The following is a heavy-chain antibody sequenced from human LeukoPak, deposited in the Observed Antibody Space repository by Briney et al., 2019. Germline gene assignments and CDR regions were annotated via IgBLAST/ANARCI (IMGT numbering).Heavy chain of an antibody. D-gene: IGHD4-23*01. CDR1: GGSISSSSYY. CDR2: ICYSGST. Sequence: SETLSLTCTVSGGSISSSSYYWGWIRQPPGKGLEWIGSICYSGSTYYNPSLKSRVTISVDTSKNQFSLKLSSVTAADTAVYYRASPNDYGGNWFDPWGQGTLVTVSS. V-gene: IGHV4-39*01. J-gene: IGHJ5*02. CDR3: ASPNDYGGNWFDP.